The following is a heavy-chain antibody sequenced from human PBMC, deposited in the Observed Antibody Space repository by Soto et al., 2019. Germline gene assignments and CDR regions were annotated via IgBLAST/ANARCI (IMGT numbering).Heavy chain of an antibody. CDR3: AKDKQELWFGELHAFDI. Sequence: EVQLVESGGGLVQPGRSLRLSCAASGFTFDDYAMHWVRQAPGKGLEWVSGISWNSGSIGYADSVKGRFTISRDNAKNSLYLQMNSLRAEDTALYYCAKDKQELWFGELHAFDIWGQGTMVTVSS. CDR1: GFTFDDYA. CDR2: ISWNSGSI. D-gene: IGHD3-10*01. V-gene: IGHV3-9*01. J-gene: IGHJ3*02.